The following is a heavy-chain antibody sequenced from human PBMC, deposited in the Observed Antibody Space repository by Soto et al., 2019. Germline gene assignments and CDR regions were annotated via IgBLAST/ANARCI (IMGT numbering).Heavy chain of an antibody. D-gene: IGHD6-19*01. CDR1: GFTFSSYA. Sequence: AGGSLRLSCAASGFTFSSYAMSWVRQAPGKGLEWVSAISGSGGSTYYADSVKGRFTISRDNSKNTLYLQMNSLRAEDTAVYYCAKFSVAVYYYYGMDVWGQGTTVTVSS. CDR3: AKFSVAVYYYYGMDV. J-gene: IGHJ6*02. V-gene: IGHV3-23*01. CDR2: ISGSGGST.